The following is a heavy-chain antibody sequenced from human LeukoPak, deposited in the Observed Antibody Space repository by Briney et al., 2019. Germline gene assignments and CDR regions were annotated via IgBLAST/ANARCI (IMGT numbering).Heavy chain of an antibody. J-gene: IGHJ6*02. V-gene: IGHV1-24*01. CDR3: ATQWLPTLGTYYYYGMDV. D-gene: IGHD3-22*01. Sequence: GASVKVSCKVSGYTLTELSMHWVRQAPGKGLEWMGGFDPEDGETIYAQKFQGRVTTTEDTSTDTAYMELSSLRSEDTAVYYCATQWLPTLGTYYYYGMDVWGQGTTVTVSS. CDR1: GYTLTELS. CDR2: FDPEDGET.